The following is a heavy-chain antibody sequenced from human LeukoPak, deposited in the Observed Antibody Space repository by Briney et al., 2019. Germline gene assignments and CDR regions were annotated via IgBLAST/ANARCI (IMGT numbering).Heavy chain of an antibody. V-gene: IGHV3-11*04. CDR2: ISPKSETK. J-gene: IGHJ5*01. D-gene: IGHD5-24*01. CDR1: GFTFSDYY. Sequence: GGSLRLSCTASGFTFSDYYMNWVRQAPGKGLEWISYISPKSETKYYADSVKGRFTISRDNAENSLYLQMNSLRAEDTAVYYCARTKDDWFASWGQGTLVTVSS. CDR3: ARTKDDWFAS.